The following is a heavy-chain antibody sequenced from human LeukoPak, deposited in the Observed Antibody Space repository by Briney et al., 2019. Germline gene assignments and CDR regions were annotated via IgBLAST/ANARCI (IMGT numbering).Heavy chain of an antibody. CDR1: GFTFDDYA. D-gene: IGHD4-23*01. CDR3: AKGRRAPTVVTCHFDY. CDR2: ISWNSGSI. J-gene: IGHJ4*02. Sequence: GRSLRLSCAASGFTFDDYAMHWVRQAPGKGLEWVSGISWNSGSIGYADSVKGRFTISRDNAKNSLYLQMNSLRAEDTALYYCAKGRRAPTVVTCHFDYWGQGTLVTVSS. V-gene: IGHV3-9*01.